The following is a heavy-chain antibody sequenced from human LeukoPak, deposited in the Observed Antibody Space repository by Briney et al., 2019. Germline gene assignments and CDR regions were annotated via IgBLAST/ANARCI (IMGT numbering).Heavy chain of an antibody. V-gene: IGHV3-7*03. CDR3: AKAYGSNGYYQLPIDF. D-gene: IGHD3-22*01. Sequence: PGGSLRLSCAASGFTFSSYWMSWVRQAPGKGLEWVANIKQDGSEKYYVDSVKGRFTISRDNAKNSLYLQMNSLRAEDTAVYYCAKAYGSNGYYQLPIDFWGQGTLVTVSS. CDR2: IKQDGSEK. CDR1: GFTFSSYW. J-gene: IGHJ4*02.